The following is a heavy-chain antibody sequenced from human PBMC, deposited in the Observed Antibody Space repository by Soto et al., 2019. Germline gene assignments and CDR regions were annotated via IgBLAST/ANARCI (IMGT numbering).Heavy chain of an antibody. CDR1: GYSFPSYW. CDR3: ARHLYSYGHDAFDI. CDR2: VYPGDSDT. D-gene: IGHD5-18*01. J-gene: IGHJ3*02. V-gene: IGHV5-51*01. Sequence: GESPKISCKGSGYSFPSYWIGWVRQMPGKGREWMGIVYPGDSDTRYSPSFQGQVTISADKSISTAYLQWSSLKASDTAMYYCARHLYSYGHDAFDIWGQGTMVTVSS.